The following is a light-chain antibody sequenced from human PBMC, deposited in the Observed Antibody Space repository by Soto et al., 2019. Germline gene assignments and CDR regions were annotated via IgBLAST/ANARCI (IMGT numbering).Light chain of an antibody. CDR1: SSDVGGYNY. CDR3: SSYTSNNLYV. J-gene: IGLJ1*01. Sequence: QSVLTQPASVSGSPGQSITISCTGTSSDVGGYNYVSWYQQHPGKAPKLMISEVSNRPSGVSNRFSGSKPGNTASLTISGLQAEDEADYYCSSYTSNNLYVFGTGTKVTVL. V-gene: IGLV2-14*01. CDR2: EVS.